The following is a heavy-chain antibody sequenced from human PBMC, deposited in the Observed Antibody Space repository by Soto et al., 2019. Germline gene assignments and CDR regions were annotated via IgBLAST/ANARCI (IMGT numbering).Heavy chain of an antibody. D-gene: IGHD1-20*01. CDR1: GGSISSGDYY. CDR2: IYYSGST. CDR3: ARGSITGTTPSDY. J-gene: IGHJ4*02. Sequence: PSETLSLTCTVSGGSISSGDYYWSWIRQPPGKGLEWIGYIYYSGSTYYNPSLNSRVTISVDTSKNQFSLKLSSVTAADTAVYYCARGSITGTTPSDYWGQGTLVTVSS. V-gene: IGHV4-30-4*01.